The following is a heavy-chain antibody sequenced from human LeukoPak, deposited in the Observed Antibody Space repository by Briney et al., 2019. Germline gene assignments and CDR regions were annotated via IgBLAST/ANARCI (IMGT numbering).Heavy chain of an antibody. J-gene: IGHJ4*02. D-gene: IGHD3-3*01. CDR1: GYTFTSYG. CDR2: ISAYNGNT. V-gene: IGHV1-18*04. Sequence: GALVKVSCKAPGYTFTSYGIIWVRQAPGQGLEWMGWISAYNGNTNYAQKLQGRVTMTTDTSTSTAYMELRSLRSDDTAVYYCARVPHLEWLLYPSYEYFDYWGQGTLVTVSS. CDR3: ARVPHLEWLLYPSYEYFDY.